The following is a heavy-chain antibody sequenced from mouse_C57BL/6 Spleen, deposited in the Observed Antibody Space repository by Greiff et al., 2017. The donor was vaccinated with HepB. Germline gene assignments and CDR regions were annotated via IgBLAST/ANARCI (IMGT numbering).Heavy chain of an antibody. CDR2: IRLKSDNYAT. V-gene: IGHV6-3*01. CDR3: TGNRNYDGRGYAMDY. Sequence: EVQRVESGGGLVQPGGSMKLSCVASGFTFSNYWMNWVRQSPEKGLEWVAQIRLKSDNYATHYAESVKGRLTISRYDSKSSVYLQMNNLRAEDTGIYYCTGNRNYDGRGYAMDYWGQGTSVTVSS. CDR1: GFTFSNYW. J-gene: IGHJ4*01. D-gene: IGHD1-2*01.